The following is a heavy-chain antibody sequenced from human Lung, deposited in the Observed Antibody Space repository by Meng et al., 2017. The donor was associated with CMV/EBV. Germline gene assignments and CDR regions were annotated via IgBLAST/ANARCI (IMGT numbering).Heavy chain of an antibody. J-gene: IGHJ6*02. CDR1: GYMFTTYD. CDR3: ARTRIEVEPDGRKIKYYNYGMDV. CDR2: MNPNSGNT. D-gene: IGHD2-2*01. Sequence: ASVKVSXKASGYMFTTYDINWVRQATGQGLEWMGWMNPNSGNTGYAQKFQGRVNLTRVTSISTAYMELISLTSDDTAVYYCARTRIEVEPDGRKIKYYNYGMDVWGQGTTVTVSS. V-gene: IGHV1-8*01.